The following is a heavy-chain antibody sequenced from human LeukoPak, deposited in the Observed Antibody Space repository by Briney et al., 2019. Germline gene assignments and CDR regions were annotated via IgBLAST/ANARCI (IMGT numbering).Heavy chain of an antibody. CDR3: ARYSSSSSPTDAFDI. Sequence: GESLKISCKGSGYTFTNYWIGWVRQMPGKGLEFMGIIYPGDPDTRYSPSFQGQVTISVDKSINTAYLQWSSLKASDTAMYYCARYSSSSSPTDAFDIWGQGTMVTVSS. J-gene: IGHJ3*02. D-gene: IGHD6-13*01. V-gene: IGHV5-51*01. CDR1: GYTFTNYW. CDR2: IYPGDPDT.